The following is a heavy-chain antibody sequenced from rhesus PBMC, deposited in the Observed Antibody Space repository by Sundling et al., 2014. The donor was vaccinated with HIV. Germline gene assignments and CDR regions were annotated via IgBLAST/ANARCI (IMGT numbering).Heavy chain of an antibody. CDR3: ARASYDRGYSTVWYFDV. J-gene: IGHJ2*01. V-gene: IGHV4S10*01. Sequence: QVQLQESGPGLVKPSETLSLTCAVSAGSISGGYGWSWIRQAPGRGLEWIGYIDGSSTSANYNPSLSIRVTFSKDTSQNQFSLKLTSVTAADTAIYYCARASYDRGYSTVWYFDVWGPGTPIIISS. CDR2: IDGSSTSA. CDR1: AGSISGGYG. D-gene: IGHD3-28*01.